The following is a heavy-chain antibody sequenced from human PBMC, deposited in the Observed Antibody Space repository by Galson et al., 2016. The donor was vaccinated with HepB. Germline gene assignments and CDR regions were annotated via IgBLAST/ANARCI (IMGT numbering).Heavy chain of an antibody. CDR2: IRTRRTT. CDR3: AKERLVRRIFDH. J-gene: IGHJ4*02. CDR1: GFVFSNFG. D-gene: IGHD1-1*01. V-gene: IGHV3-23*01. Sequence: SLRLSCAASGFVFSNFGLSWVRQAPGKGLEWVASIRTRRTTYYSDSVQGRFTIPRDNSNNTLFLQMNGLRSEDTAVYYCAKERLVRRIFDHWGQGTLLTVSS.